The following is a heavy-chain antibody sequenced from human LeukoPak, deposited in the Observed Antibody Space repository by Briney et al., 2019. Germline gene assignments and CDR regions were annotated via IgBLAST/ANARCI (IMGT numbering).Heavy chain of an antibody. CDR3: TTDLVLLWFGDNWFGP. J-gene: IGHJ5*02. CDR2: IKSKTDGGTT. Sequence: GGSLRLSCAASGFTFSNAWMSWVRQAPGKGLEWVGRIKSKTDGGTTDYAAPVKGRFTISRDDSKNTLYLQMNSLKTEDTAVYSCTTDLVLLWFGDNWFGPWGQGTLVTVSS. CDR1: GFTFSNAW. V-gene: IGHV3-15*01. D-gene: IGHD3-10*01.